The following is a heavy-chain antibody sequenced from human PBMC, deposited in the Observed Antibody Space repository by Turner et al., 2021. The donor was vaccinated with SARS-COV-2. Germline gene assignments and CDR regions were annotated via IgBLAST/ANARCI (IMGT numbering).Heavy chain of an antibody. CDR2: CNLEKGEA. CDR3: TKDIADYDYWRGQVGGGYGMDV. V-gene: IGHV1-24*01. J-gene: IGHJ6*02. CDR1: GSSLRQLS. Sequence: QVQLLQSGAEVRKPGASVKVSCKVSGSSLRQLSIHWVRQAPGKGLEWMGVCNLEKGEAIHEQKLQDRVTMMEDSPINTASMGLSSLKADDTAVYYCTKDIADYDYWRGQVGGGYGMDVWGQGTTVTVSS. D-gene: IGHD3-3*01.